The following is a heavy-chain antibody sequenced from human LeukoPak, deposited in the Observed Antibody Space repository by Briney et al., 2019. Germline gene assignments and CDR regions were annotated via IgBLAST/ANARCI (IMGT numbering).Heavy chain of an antibody. CDR2: IYSGGNT. J-gene: IGHJ4*02. CDR3: ARKTDSGGQGDY. D-gene: IGHD3-22*01. Sequence: GGSLRLSCAASGFTVSSNYMSWVRQAPGKGLECVSVIYSGGNTYYADSVKGRFTISRDNSKNTLYLQMNSLRAEDTAVYYCARKTDSGGQGDYWGPGTLVTVSS. CDR1: GFTVSSNY. V-gene: IGHV3-66*01.